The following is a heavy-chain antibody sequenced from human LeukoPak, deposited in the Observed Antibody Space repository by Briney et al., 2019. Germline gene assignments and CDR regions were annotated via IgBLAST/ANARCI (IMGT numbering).Heavy chain of an antibody. CDR2: VYYTGST. V-gene: IGHV4-59*08. CDR1: AGSITTYY. CDR3: ASPRGDDSGGYYTWYFHH. D-gene: IGHD3-22*01. J-gene: IGHJ1*01. Sequence: SETLSLTCTISAGSITTYYWNWIRQPPGKGLEWIGYVYYTGSTNYDPSLNSRVTISLDTSKKQFSLKLNSVTAADTAVYFCASPRGDDSGGYYTWYFHHWGQGILVTVSS.